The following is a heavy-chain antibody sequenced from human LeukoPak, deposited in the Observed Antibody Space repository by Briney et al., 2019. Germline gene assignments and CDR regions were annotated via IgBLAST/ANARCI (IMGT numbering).Heavy chain of an antibody. CDR3: ARVGMTDALPDYSDF. Sequence: PSETLSLTCTVSGGSIISYYWTWIRQPPGKGLEWIGYIYYSGSTKYNPSLKSRVTISVDTSSNQSSLKLGSVTAADTAVYYCARVGMTDALPDYSDFWGQGTLVTVSS. CDR1: GGSIISYY. J-gene: IGHJ4*02. V-gene: IGHV4-59*01. CDR2: IYYSGST. D-gene: IGHD3-10*01.